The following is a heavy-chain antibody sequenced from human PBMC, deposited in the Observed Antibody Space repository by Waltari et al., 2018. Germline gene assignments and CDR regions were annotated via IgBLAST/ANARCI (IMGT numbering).Heavy chain of an antibody. CDR3: ATITTPSDH. CDR2: VRNKAKHYAT. J-gene: IGHJ4*02. D-gene: IGHD4-4*01. V-gene: IGHV3-73*01. Sequence: DVFLVESGGGLVQPGGSLKISCEASAFTFSDFAMHWVRQPSGKGLEWVGLVRNKAKHYATAYGESVRGRFTISRDDSKNTAFLQMNSLEPDDTAVYYCATITTPSDHWGQGTLVVVSS. CDR1: AFTFSDFA.